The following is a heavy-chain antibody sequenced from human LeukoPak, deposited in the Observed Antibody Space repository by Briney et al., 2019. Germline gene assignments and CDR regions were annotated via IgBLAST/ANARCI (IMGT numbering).Heavy chain of an antibody. CDR2: INFDGNT. Sequence: GGSLRLSCAASGFTVSNYWMHWVRQAPGKGLVWVSRINFDGNTNYADSVKGRFTISRDSAKNTLYLQMNNLRAEDTAVYYCARGFIGVYAYDIWGQGTMVIVSS. J-gene: IGHJ3*02. D-gene: IGHD3-10*01. V-gene: IGHV3-74*01. CDR1: GFTVSNYW. CDR3: ARGFIGVYAYDI.